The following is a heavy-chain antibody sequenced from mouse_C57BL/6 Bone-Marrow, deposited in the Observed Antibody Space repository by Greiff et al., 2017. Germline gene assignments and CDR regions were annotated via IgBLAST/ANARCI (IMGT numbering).Heavy chain of an antibody. Sequence: EVKVVESGGDLVKPGGSLKLSCAASGFTFSSYGMSWVRQTPDKRLEWVATISSGGSYTYSPDSGKGRVTISRDNAKNTLYLQVSSLKSEDTAMYYCARTMITPLGRNYAMDYWGQGTSVSVSS. D-gene: IGHD2-4*01. CDR3: ARTMITPLGRNYAMDY. CDR1: GFTFSSYG. V-gene: IGHV5-6*01. J-gene: IGHJ4*01. CDR2: ISSGGSYT.